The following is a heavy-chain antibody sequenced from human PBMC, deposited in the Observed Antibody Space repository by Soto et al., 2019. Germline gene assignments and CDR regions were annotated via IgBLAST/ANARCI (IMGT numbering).Heavy chain of an antibody. CDR3: ARDPYDSSGYYYGWFDP. Sequence: PSQTLSLTCAISGDSVSSNSAAWNWIRQSPSRGLEWLGRTYYRSKLYNDYAVSVKSRITINPDTSKNQVSLQLNSVTPEDTAVYYCARDPYDSSGYYYGWFDPWGQGTLVTVSS. CDR1: GDSVSSNSAA. D-gene: IGHD3-22*01. V-gene: IGHV6-1*01. J-gene: IGHJ5*02. CDR2: TYYRSKLYN.